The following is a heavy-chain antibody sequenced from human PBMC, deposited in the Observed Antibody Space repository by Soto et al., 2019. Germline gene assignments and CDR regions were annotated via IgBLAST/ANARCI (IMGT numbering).Heavy chain of an antibody. Sequence: GGSLRLSCGASAFTFSGYAMAWVRQAPGKGLEWVSSIGGSGGDISYADSVKGRFTISRDNSKNTLYLQMDSLRAEDTAIYYCAKKYRGTYPFDYWGQGTLVTVSS. CDR1: AFTFSGYA. CDR3: AKKYRGTYPFDY. D-gene: IGHD1-26*01. J-gene: IGHJ4*02. V-gene: IGHV3-23*01. CDR2: IGGSGGDI.